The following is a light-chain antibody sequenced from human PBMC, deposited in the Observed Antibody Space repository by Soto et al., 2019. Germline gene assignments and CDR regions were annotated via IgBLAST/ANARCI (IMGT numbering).Light chain of an antibody. J-gene: IGLJ1*01. CDR3: SSYRSNSPYV. Sequence: QSVLTQPASVSGSPGQSITISCTGTSSDVGGYNYVSWYQQRPGKAPKLMIYEVSNRPSGVSNRFSGSKSGNTASLTISGLQAEDEADYYCSSYRSNSPYVFGTGTKLTVL. CDR2: EVS. CDR1: SSDVGGYNY. V-gene: IGLV2-14*01.